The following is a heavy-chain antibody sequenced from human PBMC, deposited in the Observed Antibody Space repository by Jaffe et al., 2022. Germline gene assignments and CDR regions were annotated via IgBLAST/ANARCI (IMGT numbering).Heavy chain of an antibody. D-gene: IGHD3-10*01. CDR1: GGSISSGSYY. J-gene: IGHJ4*02. Sequence: QVQLQESGPGLVKPSQTLSLTCTVSGGSISSGSYYWSWIRQPAGKGLEWIGRIYTSGSTNYNPSLKSRVTISVDTSKNQFSLKLSSVTAADTAVYYCARGPWYYYGSGSYYDDYWGQGTLVTVSS. CDR3: ARGPWYYYGSGSYYDDY. V-gene: IGHV4-61*02. CDR2: IYTSGST.